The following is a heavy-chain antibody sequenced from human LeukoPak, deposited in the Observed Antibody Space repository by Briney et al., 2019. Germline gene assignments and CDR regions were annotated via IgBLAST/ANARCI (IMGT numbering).Heavy chain of an antibody. V-gene: IGHV4-34*01. CDR1: GFTFSSYS. J-gene: IGHJ4*02. Sequence: GSLRLSCAASGFTFSSYSMNWVRQPPGKGLEWIGEINHSGNTNYNPSLKSRVTISVDTSKNQFSLKLSSVTAADTAVYYCARGRPTDGYNYWGNYYFDYWGQGTLVTVSS. CDR3: ARGRPTDGYNYWGNYYFDY. CDR2: INHSGNT. D-gene: IGHD5-24*01.